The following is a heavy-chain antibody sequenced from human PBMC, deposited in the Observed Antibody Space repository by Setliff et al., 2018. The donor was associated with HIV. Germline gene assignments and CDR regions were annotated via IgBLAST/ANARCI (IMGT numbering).Heavy chain of an antibody. Sequence: ASVKVSCKASGYTFTDYFMHWVRQAPGQGLEWMGWIAPNNGDTRIQYRFQGRVTMTRDTSSNTAYMELSSLKSDDTAVYYCARAHFLVAMTRNWFDPWGQGTLVTVSS. V-gene: IGHV1-2*02. D-gene: IGHD5-12*01. J-gene: IGHJ5*02. CDR1: GYTFTDYF. CDR3: ARAHFLVAMTRNWFDP. CDR2: IAPNNGDT.